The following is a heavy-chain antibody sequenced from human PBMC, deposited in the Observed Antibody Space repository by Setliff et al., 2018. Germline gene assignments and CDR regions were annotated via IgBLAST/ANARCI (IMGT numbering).Heavy chain of an antibody. V-gene: IGHV4-61*09. CDR3: ARVGGFQYMDV. J-gene: IGHJ6*03. CDR2: VYTSWST. D-gene: IGHD3-3*01. Sequence: PSETLSLTCTVSGDSISSRTHYWSWIRQPAGKGLEWIGQVYTSWSTNYNPSLKSRVTIPLATSKNQFSLNLSSLTAADTAVYYCARVGGFQYMDVWGKGTTVTVSS. CDR1: GDSISSRTHY.